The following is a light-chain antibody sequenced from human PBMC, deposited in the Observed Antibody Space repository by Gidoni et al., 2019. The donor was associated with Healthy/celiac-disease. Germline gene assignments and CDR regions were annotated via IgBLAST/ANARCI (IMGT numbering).Light chain of an antibody. J-gene: IGKJ5*01. CDR3: MQALQTPVT. V-gene: IGKV2-28*01. CDR1: QSLLHSHGYNY. CDR2: LGS. Sequence: DIVMTQSPLSLPVTPGEPASISCRSSQSLLHSHGYNYLYWYLQKPGQSPQLLIYLGSNRASGVPDRFSGSGSGTYFTLKISRVEAEDVGVYYCMQALQTPVTFGQGTRLELK.